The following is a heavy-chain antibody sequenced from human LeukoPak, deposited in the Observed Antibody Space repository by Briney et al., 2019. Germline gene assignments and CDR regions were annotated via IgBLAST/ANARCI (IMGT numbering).Heavy chain of an antibody. CDR3: GRVGGAWTDVAY. V-gene: IGHV4-28*03. J-gene: IGHJ4*02. D-gene: IGHD1-1*01. CDR2: IYYSGST. Sequence: SETLSLTCAVSGYSISSSNWWGWIRQPPGKGLEWIGYIYYSGSTNYNPSLKSRVTMSVDTSKNQFSLKLSSVTAADTAVYYCGRVGGAWTDVAYWGQGTLVTVSS. CDR1: GYSISSSNW.